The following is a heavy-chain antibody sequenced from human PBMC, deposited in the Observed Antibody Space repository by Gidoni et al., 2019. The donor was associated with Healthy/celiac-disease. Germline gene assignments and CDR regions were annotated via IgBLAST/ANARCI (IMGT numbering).Heavy chain of an antibody. V-gene: IGHV3-23*01. J-gene: IGHJ3*02. CDR1: GFTFSSYA. CDR2: SSGSGGST. Sequence: EVQLLESGVGLVHPWGSLRLSCAASGFTFSSYAMSWVRQVTGKGMEWVAASSGSGGSTYYADSVKGRFTISRDKYKNTLYLQMNRLRAEDTAVYDCGGYLDAFDIWGQGTMVTVAS. D-gene: IGHD3-22*01. CDR3: GGYLDAFDI.